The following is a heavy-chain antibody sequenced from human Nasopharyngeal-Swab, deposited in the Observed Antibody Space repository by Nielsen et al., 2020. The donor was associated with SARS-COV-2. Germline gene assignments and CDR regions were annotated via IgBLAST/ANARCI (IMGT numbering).Heavy chain of an antibody. CDR3: VRDGSGYSYASFYYYYYGMDV. CDR2: INPNSGGT. V-gene: IGHV1-2*04. D-gene: IGHD5-18*01. Sequence: WVRQAPGQGLEWMGWINPNSGGTNYAQKFQGWVTMTRDTSISTAYMELSRLRSDDTAVYYCVRDGSGYSYASFYYYYYGMDVWGQGTTVTVSS. J-gene: IGHJ6*02.